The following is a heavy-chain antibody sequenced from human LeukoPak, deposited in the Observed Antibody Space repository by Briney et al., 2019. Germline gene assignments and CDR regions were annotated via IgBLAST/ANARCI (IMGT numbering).Heavy chain of an antibody. V-gene: IGHV1-18*01. Sequence: GASVKVSCKASGYTFTSYGISWVRQAPGQGLEWMGWISAYNGNTNYAQKLQGRVTMTTDTSTSTAYMELRSLRSDDTAVYYCARAHTYYYDSGGYYTDYWGQGTLVTVSS. CDR1: GYTFTSYG. CDR3: ARAHTYYYDSGGYYTDY. J-gene: IGHJ4*02. CDR2: ISAYNGNT. D-gene: IGHD3-22*01.